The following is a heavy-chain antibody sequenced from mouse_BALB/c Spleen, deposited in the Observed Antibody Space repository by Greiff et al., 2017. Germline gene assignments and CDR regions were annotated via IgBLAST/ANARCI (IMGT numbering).Heavy chain of an antibody. CDR2: IWAGGST. J-gene: IGHJ2*01. Sequence: QVQLKESGPGLVAPSQSLSITCTVSGFSLTSYGVHWVRQPPGKGLEWLGVIWAGGSTNYNSALMSRLSISKDNSKSQVFLKMNSLQTDDTAMYYCARDRGLLDYWGQGTTLTVSS. D-gene: IGHD2-10*01. CDR3: ARDRGLLDY. CDR1: GFSLTSYG. V-gene: IGHV2-9*02.